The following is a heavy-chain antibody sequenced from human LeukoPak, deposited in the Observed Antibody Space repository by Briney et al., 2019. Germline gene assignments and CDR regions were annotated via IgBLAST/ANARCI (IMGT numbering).Heavy chain of an antibody. J-gene: IGHJ4*02. D-gene: IGHD6-19*01. CDR3: ASPLDYSSPRY. CDR2: ISNSAGST. V-gene: IGHV3-23*01. Sequence: GGSLRLSCAASGFTFSSYAMSWVRQAPGKGLEWVSVISNSAGSTFYADSVKGRFTISRDNSKNTLYLQMNSQRAEDTAVYYCASPLDYSSPRYWGQGTLVTVSS. CDR1: GFTFSSYA.